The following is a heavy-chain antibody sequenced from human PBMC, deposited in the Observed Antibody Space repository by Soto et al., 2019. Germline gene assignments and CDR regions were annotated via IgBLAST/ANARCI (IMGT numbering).Heavy chain of an antibody. CDR3: ARITLLGVAPWGMAA. D-gene: IGHD3-16*01. V-gene: IGHV1-69*12. J-gene: IGHJ6*02. CDR2: IIPIFGTA. Sequence: QVQLVQSGAEVKKPGSSVKVSCKASGGTFSSYAISWVRQAPGQGLEWMGGIIPIFGTANYAQKFQGRVTITADESPSTAYMQLSSSRSDETAVHYCARITLLGVAPWGMAAWGHGNTVTVCS. CDR1: GGTFSSYA.